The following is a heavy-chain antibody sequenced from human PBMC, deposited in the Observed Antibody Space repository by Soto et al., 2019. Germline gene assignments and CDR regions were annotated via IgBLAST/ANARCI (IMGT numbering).Heavy chain of an antibody. J-gene: IGHJ5*02. Sequence: SETLSLTCAVYGGSFSGYYWSWIRQPPGKVLEWIGEINHSGSTNYNPSLKSRVTISVDTSKNQFSLKLSSVTAADTAVYYCARGDSSGWYFNWFDPWGQGTLVTVS. CDR1: GGSFSGYY. CDR2: INHSGST. D-gene: IGHD6-19*01. CDR3: ARGDSSGWYFNWFDP. V-gene: IGHV4-34*01.